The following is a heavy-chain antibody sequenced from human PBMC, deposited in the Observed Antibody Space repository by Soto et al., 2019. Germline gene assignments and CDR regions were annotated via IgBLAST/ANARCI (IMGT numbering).Heavy chain of an antibody. J-gene: IGHJ6*02. CDR2: IIPILGIA. Sequence: ASVKVSCKASGGTFSSYTISWVRQAPGQGLEWMGRIIPILGIANYAQKFQGRVTITADKSTSTAYMELSSLRSEDTAAYYCAPLPAGVDTLDVWGQGTTVTVS. CDR3: APLPAGVDTLDV. D-gene: IGHD5-18*01. CDR1: GGTFSSYT. V-gene: IGHV1-69*02.